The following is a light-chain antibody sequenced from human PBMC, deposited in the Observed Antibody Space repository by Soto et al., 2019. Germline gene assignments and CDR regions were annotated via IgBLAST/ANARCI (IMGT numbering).Light chain of an antibody. CDR1: QSVSSN. J-gene: IGKJ4*01. CDR2: VAS. CDR3: QQYNVWPLT. Sequence: EIVMTQSPATLSVSPGERATLSCRASQSVSSNLDWYQQKPGQTPKLLIYVASTRATGIPARFSGSGSGTEFPLTISSLQSEDFAVYYCQQYNVWPLTFGGGTKVEFK. V-gene: IGKV3-15*01.